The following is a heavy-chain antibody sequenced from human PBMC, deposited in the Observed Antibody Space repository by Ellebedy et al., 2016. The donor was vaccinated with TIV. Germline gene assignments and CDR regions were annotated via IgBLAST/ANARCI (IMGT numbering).Heavy chain of an antibody. Sequence: GESLKISCAASGLTFSSYTMNWVRQAPGKGLEWVSSISSSSSYIYYADSVKGRFTISRDSAKNSLYLQLNSLRAEDTAVYYCAKDLGGYWYFDLWGRGTLVTVSS. CDR1: GLTFSSYT. D-gene: IGHD4-23*01. V-gene: IGHV3-21*04. CDR2: ISSSSSYI. CDR3: AKDLGGYWYFDL. J-gene: IGHJ2*01.